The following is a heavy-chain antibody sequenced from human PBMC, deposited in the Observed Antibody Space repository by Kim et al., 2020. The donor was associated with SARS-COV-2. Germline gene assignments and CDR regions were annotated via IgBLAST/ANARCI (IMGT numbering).Heavy chain of an antibody. J-gene: IGHJ3*02. V-gene: IGHV1-3*01. CDR3: AITYYYGSGSYYRTAFDI. CDR1: GYTFTSYA. Sequence: ASVKVSCKASGYTFTSYAMHWVRQAPGQRLEWMGWINAGNGNTKYSQKFQGRVTITRDTSASTAYMELSSLRSEDTAVYYCAITYYYGSGSYYRTAFDIWGQGTMVTVSS. D-gene: IGHD3-10*01. CDR2: INAGNGNT.